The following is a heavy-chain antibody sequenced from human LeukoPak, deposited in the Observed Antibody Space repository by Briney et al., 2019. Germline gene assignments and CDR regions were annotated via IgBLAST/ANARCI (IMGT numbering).Heavy chain of an antibody. CDR3: ARDISGGVYGDYG. CDR1: GYSISSGYY. V-gene: IGHV4-38-2*02. Sequence: SETLSLTCAVSGYSISSGYYWGWIGQPPGKGLEWIGSIYHSGSTYYNPSLKSRVTISVDTSKNQFSLKLSSVTAADTAVYYCARDISGGVYGDYGWGQGTLVTVSS. D-gene: IGHD4-17*01. CDR2: IYHSGST. J-gene: IGHJ4*02.